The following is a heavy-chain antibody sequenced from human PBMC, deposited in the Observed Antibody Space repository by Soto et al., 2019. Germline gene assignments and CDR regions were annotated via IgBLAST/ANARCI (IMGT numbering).Heavy chain of an antibody. V-gene: IGHV3-15*07. J-gene: IGHJ4*02. D-gene: IGHD3-3*01. CDR3: TTLLYDFWSGYSLVFDY. CDR2: IKSKTDGGTT. Sequence: PGGSLRLSCAASGFTFSNAWMNWVRQAPGKGLEWVGRIKSKTDGGTTDYAAPVKGRFTISRDDSKNTLYLQMNSLKTEDTAVYYCTTLLYDFWSGYSLVFDYWGQGTLVTVSS. CDR1: GFTFSNAW.